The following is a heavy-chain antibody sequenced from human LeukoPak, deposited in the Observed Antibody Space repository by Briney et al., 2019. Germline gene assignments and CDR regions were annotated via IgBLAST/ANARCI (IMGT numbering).Heavy chain of an antibody. V-gene: IGHV1-2*02. CDR2: INPDSGGT. CDR3: ARGAVAGIDI. Sequence: ASVKVSFKASGYTLTFYHMHWVRQAPGQGLEWMGWINPDSGGTNYAQKFQGSVTMTRDTSISTAYMELSRLRSGDTAVYYCARGAVAGIDIWGQGTLVTVSS. J-gene: IGHJ3*02. D-gene: IGHD6-19*01. CDR1: GYTLTFYH.